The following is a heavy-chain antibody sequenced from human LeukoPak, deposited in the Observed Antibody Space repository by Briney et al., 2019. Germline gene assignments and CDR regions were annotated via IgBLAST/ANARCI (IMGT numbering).Heavy chain of an antibody. CDR2: IDTDGSRT. CDR3: ARMVGASTSWFDP. CDR1: GFTFSSYW. J-gene: IGHJ5*02. D-gene: IGHD1-26*01. Sequence: GGSLRLSCAASGFTFSSYWMHWVRQAAGKGLVWVSRIDTDGSRTSYADSVKGRFTISRDNAKNRLYLQMNSLRGEDTAVYYCARMVGASTSWFDPWGQGTLVTVPS. V-gene: IGHV3-74*01.